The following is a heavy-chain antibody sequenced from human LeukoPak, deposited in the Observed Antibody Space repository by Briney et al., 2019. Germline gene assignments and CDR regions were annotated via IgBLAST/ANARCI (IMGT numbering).Heavy chain of an antibody. CDR3: ARHNRIYHYGSGSVYFDY. Sequence: SETLSLTCTVSGGSISSYYWSWIRQPPGKGLEWIGYIYYSGSTNYNPSLKSRVTISVDTSKNQFSLKLSSVTAADTAVYYCARHNRIYHYGSGSVYFDYWGQGTLVTVSS. D-gene: IGHD3-10*01. J-gene: IGHJ4*02. CDR1: GGSISSYY. CDR2: IYYSGST. V-gene: IGHV4-59*08.